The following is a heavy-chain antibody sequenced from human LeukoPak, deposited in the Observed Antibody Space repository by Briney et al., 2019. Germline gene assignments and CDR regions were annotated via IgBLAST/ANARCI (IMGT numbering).Heavy chain of an antibody. CDR3: ARVSMDSNGYY. J-gene: IGHJ4*02. CDR1: GGSMNSSNW. CDR2: IYHSGST. D-gene: IGHD3-22*01. Sequence: SGTLSLTCAVSGGSMNSSNWWSWVRQPPGKGLEWIGGIYHSGSTNYNPSLKSRITISVDKSKNQFSLKLSSVTAADTAVYYCARVSMDSNGYYWGQGTLVTVSS. V-gene: IGHV4-4*02.